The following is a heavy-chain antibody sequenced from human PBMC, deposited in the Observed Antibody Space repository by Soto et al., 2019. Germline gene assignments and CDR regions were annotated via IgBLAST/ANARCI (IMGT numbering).Heavy chain of an antibody. CDR2: ISGSGGST. CDR1: GFTFSSYA. Sequence: GGSLRLSCAASGFTFSSYAMSWVRQAPGKGLEWVSAISGSGGSTYYADSVKGRFTISRDNSKNTQYLQMNSLRAEDTAVYYYAKDLETATVTTWYYYYGMDVWGQGTTVTVSS. V-gene: IGHV3-23*01. D-gene: IGHD4-17*01. J-gene: IGHJ6*02. CDR3: AKDLETATVTTWYYYYGMDV.